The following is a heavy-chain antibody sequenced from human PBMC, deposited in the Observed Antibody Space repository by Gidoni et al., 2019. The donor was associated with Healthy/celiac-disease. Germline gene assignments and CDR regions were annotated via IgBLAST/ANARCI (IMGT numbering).Heavy chain of an antibody. Sequence: QITLKESGPTLVKPTQTLTLTCTFSGFSLSTSGVGVGWIRQPPGKALEWLALIYWNDDKRYSPSLKSRLTITKDTSKNQVVLTMTNMDPVDTATYYCAHVATPYCSGGSCYFLDYWGQGTLVTVSS. V-gene: IGHV2-5*01. CDR3: AHVATPYCSGGSCYFLDY. D-gene: IGHD2-15*01. J-gene: IGHJ4*02. CDR1: GFSLSTSGVG. CDR2: IYWNDDK.